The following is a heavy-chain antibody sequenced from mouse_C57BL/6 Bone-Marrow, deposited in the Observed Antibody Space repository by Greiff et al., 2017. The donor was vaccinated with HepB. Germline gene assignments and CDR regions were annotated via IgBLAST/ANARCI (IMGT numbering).Heavy chain of an antibody. CDR3: TTSCTMSY. Sequence: VQLQQSGAELVRPGASVKLSCTASGFNIKDDYMHWVKQRPEQGLEWIGWIDPENGDTEYASKFQGKATRTADTSSNTAYLQLSSLTSEDTAVYYCTTSCTMSYWGQGTTLTVSS. CDR2: IDPENGDT. CDR1: GFNIKDDY. D-gene: IGHD2-4*01. V-gene: IGHV14-4*01. J-gene: IGHJ2*01.